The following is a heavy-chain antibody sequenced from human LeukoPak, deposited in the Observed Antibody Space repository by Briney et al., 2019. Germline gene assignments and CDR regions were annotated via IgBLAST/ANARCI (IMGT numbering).Heavy chain of an antibody. V-gene: IGHV1-2*02. CDR2: INPNSGGT. D-gene: IGHD3-10*01. CDR1: GYTFTGYY. CDR3: ATGLWFGKYLDV. Sequence: ASVKVSCKASGYTFTGYYMHWVRQAPGEGLEWMGWINPNSGGTKYAQKFQGRVTMTRDTSISTAYMELSSLRSEDTAVYYCATGLWFGKYLDVWGKGTTVTISS. J-gene: IGHJ6*04.